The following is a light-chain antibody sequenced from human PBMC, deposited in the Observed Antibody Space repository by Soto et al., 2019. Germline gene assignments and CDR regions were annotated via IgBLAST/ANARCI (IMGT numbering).Light chain of an antibody. Sequence: PGERATLSCRASQSVRSIYLGWYQQKSGQAPRLLIYGTSTRATGIPDRFSGSGSGTDFTLTISRLEPEDFAVYYCQQYGTLPRTFGGGTKVDIK. CDR2: GTS. CDR3: QQYGTLPRT. CDR1: QSVRSIY. V-gene: IGKV3-20*01. J-gene: IGKJ4*01.